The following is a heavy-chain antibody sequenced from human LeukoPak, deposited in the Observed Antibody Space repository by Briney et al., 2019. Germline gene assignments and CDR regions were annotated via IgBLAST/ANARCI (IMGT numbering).Heavy chain of an antibody. CDR1: GGSISSYY. D-gene: IGHD6-6*01. CDR2: IYTSGST. CDR3: ARDGPQLLRGGGWFDP. J-gene: IGHJ5*02. Sequence: SETLSLTCTVSGGSISSYYWSWIRQPAGKGLEWIGRIYTSGSTNYNPSLKSRVTMSVDTSKNQFSLKLSSVTAADTAVYYCARDGPQLLRGGGWFDPWGQGTLVTVS. V-gene: IGHV4-4*07.